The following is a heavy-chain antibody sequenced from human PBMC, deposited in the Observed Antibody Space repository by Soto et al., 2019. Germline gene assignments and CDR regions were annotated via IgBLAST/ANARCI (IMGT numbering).Heavy chain of an antibody. CDR2: IRDKGNSYST. V-gene: IGHV3-72*01. J-gene: IGHJ4*02. Sequence: PGGSLRLSCAASGFSFSDRYMDWVRQAPGKGLEWIGRIRDKGNSYSTEYAASVKGRFTISRDDSKNSLYLQMNSLTTADTAVYYCARVGGNESRRTSYCLDYWGQGTLVTVSS. D-gene: IGHD1-26*01. CDR1: GFSFSDRY. CDR3: ARVGGNESRRTSYCLDY.